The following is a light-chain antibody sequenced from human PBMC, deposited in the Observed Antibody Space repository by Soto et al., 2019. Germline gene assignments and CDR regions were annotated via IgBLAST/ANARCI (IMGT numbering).Light chain of an antibody. CDR2: AAS. V-gene: IGKV1-39*01. CDR3: QQRTTWTT. CDR1: QSISSY. Sequence: DIQMTQSPSSLSASVGDRVTITCRASQSISSYLNWYQQKPGKAPKLLIYAASSLQSGVPSRFSGSGSGTDFTLTISSLEPEDLGLYYCQQRTTWTTFGQGTRLEIK. J-gene: IGKJ5*01.